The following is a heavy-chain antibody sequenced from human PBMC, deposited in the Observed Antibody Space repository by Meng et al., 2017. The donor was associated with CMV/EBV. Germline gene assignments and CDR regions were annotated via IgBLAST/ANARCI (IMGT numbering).Heavy chain of an antibody. CDR3: ATARVDCSSTSCYTYYFDY. J-gene: IGHJ4*02. D-gene: IGHD2-2*02. CDR1: GYTLTELS. V-gene: IGHV1-24*01. Sequence: ASVKVSCKVSGYTLTELSRHWVRQAPGKGLEWMGGLDPEDGETIYAQKFQGRVTMTEDTSTDTAYMELSSLRSEDTAVYYCATARVDCSSTSCYTYYFDYWGQGTLVTVSS. CDR2: LDPEDGET.